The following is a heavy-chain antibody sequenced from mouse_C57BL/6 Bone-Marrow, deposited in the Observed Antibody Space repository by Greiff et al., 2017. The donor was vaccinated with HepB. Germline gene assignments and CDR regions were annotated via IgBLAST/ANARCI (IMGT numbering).Heavy chain of an antibody. CDR3: ARTSGTGGFFDY. CDR2: IDPSDSYT. V-gene: IGHV1-59*01. Sequence: QVQLQQPGAELVRPGPSVKLSCKASGYTFTSYWMHWVKQRPGQGLEWIGVIDPSDSYTNYNQKFKGKATLTVDTSSSTAYMQLSSLTSEDSAVYYCARTSGTGGFFDYWGQGTTLTVSS. D-gene: IGHD4-1*01. J-gene: IGHJ2*01. CDR1: GYTFTSYW.